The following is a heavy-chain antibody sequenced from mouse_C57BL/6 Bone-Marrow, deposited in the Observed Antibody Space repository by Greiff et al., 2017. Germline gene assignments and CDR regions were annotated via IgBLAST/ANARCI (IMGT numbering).Heavy chain of an antibody. CDR3: ARLFITTVVARYFDV. Sequence: QVQLQQPGAELVKPGASVKLSCKASGYTFTSYWMNWVKQRPGRGLEWIGRIDPNSGGTKYNEKFKSKATLTVDKPSSTAYMQLSSLTSEDSAVYYCARLFITTVVARYFDVWGTGTTVTVSS. V-gene: IGHV1-72*01. CDR1: GYTFTSYW. J-gene: IGHJ1*03. CDR2: IDPNSGGT. D-gene: IGHD1-1*01.